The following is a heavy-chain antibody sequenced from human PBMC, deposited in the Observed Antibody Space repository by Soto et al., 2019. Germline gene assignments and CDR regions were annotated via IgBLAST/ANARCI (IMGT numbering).Heavy chain of an antibody. Sequence: GGSLRLSCAASGFTFRNHWMSWVRQAPGKGLEWVANIRQDGNENYYVDSVNGRFTTSRDNTKNLFYLQMNSLRAEDTAVYYCARDHIDGWKFDYWRRGILVTVSS. CDR3: ARDHIDGWKFDY. V-gene: IGHV3-7*01. D-gene: IGHD6-19*01. J-gene: IGHJ4*02. CDR1: GFTFRNHW. CDR2: IRQDGNEN.